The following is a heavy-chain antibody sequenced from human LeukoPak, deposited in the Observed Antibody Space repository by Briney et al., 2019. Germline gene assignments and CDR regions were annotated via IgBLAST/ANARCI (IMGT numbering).Heavy chain of an antibody. CDR1: GGTLSNYA. Sequence: ASVKVSFKASGGTLSNYAISWVRQAPGQGLEWMGGIIPIFGTANYAQKFQGRVTITADESTSTAYMELSSLRSEDTAVYYCARVAIAAAGMWFWFDPWGQGTLVTVSS. CDR3: ARVAIAAAGMWFWFDP. V-gene: IGHV1-69*01. CDR2: IIPIFGTA. J-gene: IGHJ5*02. D-gene: IGHD6-13*01.